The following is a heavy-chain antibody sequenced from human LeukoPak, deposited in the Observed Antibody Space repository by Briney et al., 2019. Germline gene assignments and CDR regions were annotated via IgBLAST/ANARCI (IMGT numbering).Heavy chain of an antibody. CDR2: ICYNGRH. CDR1: GGSISSSSYY. J-gene: IGHJ5*02. D-gene: IGHD4-17*01. Sequence: SETLRLTRAVSGGSISSSSYYWGWIRQPPGKGLEWIGSICYNGRHYYNPDLKSRVTLSVDTSKNQFSHKLSSVTAADTAVYYGGRATGGGRCFDPWGEGGLVTDCS. CDR3: GRATGGGRCFDP. V-gene: IGHV4-39*07.